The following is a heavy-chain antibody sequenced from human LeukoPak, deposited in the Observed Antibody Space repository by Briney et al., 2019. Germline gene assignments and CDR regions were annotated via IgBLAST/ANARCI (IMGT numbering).Heavy chain of an antibody. D-gene: IGHD2-15*01. Sequence: GRSLRLSCAASGFTFGDYAMHWVRQAPGKGLEWVSGISWNSGSIGYADSVKGRFTISRDNAKNSLYLQMSSLRAEDTALYYCAKGGVVVAAKDYYGMDVWGQGTTVTISS. J-gene: IGHJ6*02. V-gene: IGHV3-9*01. CDR3: AKGGVVVAAKDYYGMDV. CDR1: GFTFGDYA. CDR2: ISWNSGSI.